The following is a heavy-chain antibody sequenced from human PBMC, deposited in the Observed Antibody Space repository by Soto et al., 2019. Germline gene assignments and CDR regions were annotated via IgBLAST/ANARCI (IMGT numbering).Heavy chain of an antibody. CDR3: ASDDIVATITLFDY. J-gene: IGHJ4*02. CDR1: GFIFSNYV. Sequence: GGSLRLSCAASGFIFSNYVMSWVRQAPGKGLGWVSSISDSGGTSYYADSVKGRFTISRDNSKNTLYLQMNSLRAEDTAVYYCASDDIVATITLFDYWGQGTLVTVSS. D-gene: IGHD5-12*01. CDR2: ISDSGGTS. V-gene: IGHV3-23*01.